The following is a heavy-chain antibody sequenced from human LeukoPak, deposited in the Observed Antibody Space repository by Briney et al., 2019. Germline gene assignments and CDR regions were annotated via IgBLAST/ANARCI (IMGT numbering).Heavy chain of an antibody. Sequence: ASVKVSCKASGYTFTSYGISWVRQAPGQGLEWMGWINPNSGGTNYAQKFQGRVTMTRDTSISTAYMELSRLRSDDTAVYYCARVEKVTWPIAAAGILWDYWGQGTLVTVSS. CDR1: GYTFTSYG. D-gene: IGHD6-13*01. V-gene: IGHV1-2*02. CDR3: ARVEKVTWPIAAAGILWDY. J-gene: IGHJ4*02. CDR2: INPNSGGT.